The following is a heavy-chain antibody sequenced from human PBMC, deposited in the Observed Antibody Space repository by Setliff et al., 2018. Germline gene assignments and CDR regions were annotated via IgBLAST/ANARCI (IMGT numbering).Heavy chain of an antibody. CDR3: ARLPPLVQNNGASNHAFDV. CDR1: GFSLSTTETH. V-gene: IGHV2-70*04. D-gene: IGHD6-6*01. J-gene: IGHJ3*01. Sequence: GPTLVNPTQTLPLTCTFSGFSLSTTETHVSWIRQPPGKAPEWLARLDWDDDKFYNTSLRSRLTLSKDTSKNQVILTMTNMDPADTATYYCARLPPLVQNNGASNHAFDVWGPGAVVTVSS. CDR2: LDWDDDK.